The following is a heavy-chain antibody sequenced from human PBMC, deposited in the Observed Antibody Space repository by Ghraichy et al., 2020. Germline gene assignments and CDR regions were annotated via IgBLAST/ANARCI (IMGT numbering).Heavy chain of an antibody. CDR1: GYTFTSYG. V-gene: IGHV1-18*01. D-gene: IGHD2-15*01. CDR3: ARAIVIVVVVAAVDY. J-gene: IGHJ4*02. CDR2: ISAYNGNT. Sequence: VKVSCKASGYTFTSYGISWVRQAPGQGLEWMGWISAYNGNTNYAQKLQGRVTMTTDTSTSTAYMELRSLRSDDTAVYYCARAIVIVVVVAAVDYWGQGTLVTVSS.